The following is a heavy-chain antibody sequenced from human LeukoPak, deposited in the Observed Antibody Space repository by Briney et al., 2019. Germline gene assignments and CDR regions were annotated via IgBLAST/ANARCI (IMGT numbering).Heavy chain of an antibody. V-gene: IGHV3-11*06. J-gene: IGHJ4*02. CDR1: GFTFSDYY. D-gene: IGHD2-2*01. Sequence: GGSLRLSCAASGFTFSDYYMSWIRQAPGMGLEWVSYISSSSSYTNYADSVKGRFTISRDNAKNSLYLQMNSLRAEDTAVYYCARDPGYCSSTSCYGGGVDYWGQGTLVTVSS. CDR2: ISSSSSYT. CDR3: ARDPGYCSSTSCYGGGVDY.